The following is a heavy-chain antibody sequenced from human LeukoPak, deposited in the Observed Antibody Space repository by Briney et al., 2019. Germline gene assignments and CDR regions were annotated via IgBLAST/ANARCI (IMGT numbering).Heavy chain of an antibody. CDR3: TSIVVVID. V-gene: IGHV3-15*01. Sequence: AGALRLSCAASGFTLSSAWMSWVRQAPRKGLEWVGRIKSKTDGGTTDYAAPVKGRFTISRDDSKNTLYLQMNSLKTEDTAVYYCTSIVVVIDWGQGTLVTVSS. D-gene: IGHD2-21*01. J-gene: IGHJ4*02. CDR1: GFTLSSAW. CDR2: IKSKTDGGTT.